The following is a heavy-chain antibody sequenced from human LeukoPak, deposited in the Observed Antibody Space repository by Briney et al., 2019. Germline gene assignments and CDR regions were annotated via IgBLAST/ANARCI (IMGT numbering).Heavy chain of an antibody. D-gene: IGHD5-18*01. CDR3: ARARRNGYAYGSQAY. Sequence: PGGSLRLSCAASGFTFSSYGMHWVRQAPGKGLEWVAFIRYDGSNKYYADSVKGRFTISRDNSKNTLYLQMNSLRAEDSAVYYCARARRNGYAYGSQAYWGQGTLVTVSS. CDR1: GFTFSSYG. J-gene: IGHJ1*01. CDR2: IRYDGSNK. V-gene: IGHV3-30*02.